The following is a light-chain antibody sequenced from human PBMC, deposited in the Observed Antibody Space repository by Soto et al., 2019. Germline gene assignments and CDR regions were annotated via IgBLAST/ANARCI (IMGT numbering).Light chain of an antibody. J-gene: IGLJ1*01. Sequence: QSALTQPASVSASPGQSITISCTGTSSDVGGYNYVSWYQQRPGKAPKLMIYDVSNRPSGVSDRFSGSKSGNTASLTISGLQAEDEADYYCNSYTSSSTHVFGTGTKVTVL. CDR2: DVS. V-gene: IGLV2-14*01. CDR3: NSYTSSSTHV. CDR1: SSDVGGYNY.